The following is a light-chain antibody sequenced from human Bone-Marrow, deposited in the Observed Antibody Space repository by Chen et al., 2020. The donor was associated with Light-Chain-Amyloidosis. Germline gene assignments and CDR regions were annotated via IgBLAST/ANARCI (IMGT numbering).Light chain of an antibody. V-gene: IGLV3-25*03. CDR2: RDT. CDR1: DLPTKY. CDR3: QSADSSGTYEVI. Sequence: SYELTQPPSVSVSPGQTARITCSGDDLPTKYAYWYQQKPGQAPVLVIHRDTERPSGISERFSGSSSGTTSTLNSSGGQAEDEADYHCQSADSSGTYEVIFGGGTKLTVL. J-gene: IGLJ2*01.